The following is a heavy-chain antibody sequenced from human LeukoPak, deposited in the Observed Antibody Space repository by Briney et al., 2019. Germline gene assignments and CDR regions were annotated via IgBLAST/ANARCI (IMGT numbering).Heavy chain of an antibody. D-gene: IGHD6-13*01. V-gene: IGHV3-33*01. CDR1: GFTFSSYS. CDR3: ARGAAAADY. Sequence: QPGRSLRLSCAASGFTFSSYSMHWVRQAPGKGLEWVAVIWYDGSNKYYADSVKGRFTISRDNSKNTLYLQMNSLRAEDTAVYYCARGAAAADYWGQGTLVTVSS. J-gene: IGHJ4*02. CDR2: IWYDGSNK.